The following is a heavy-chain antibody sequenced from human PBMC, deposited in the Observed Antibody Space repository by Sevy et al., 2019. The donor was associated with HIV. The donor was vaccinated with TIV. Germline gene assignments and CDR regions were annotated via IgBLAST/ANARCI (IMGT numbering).Heavy chain of an antibody. J-gene: IGHJ4*02. Sequence: GGSLRLSCAASGFTFSTYAMSWVRQAPGKGLEWVSAISGSGDSTYYADSVKGRFTISRDNSKNTLYLQMNSLRAEDTAVYYCAKVGVRGVIRSYFDYWGQGTLVTVSS. CDR2: ISGSGDST. CDR3: AKVGVRGVIRSYFDY. V-gene: IGHV3-23*01. CDR1: GFTFSTYA. D-gene: IGHD3-10*01.